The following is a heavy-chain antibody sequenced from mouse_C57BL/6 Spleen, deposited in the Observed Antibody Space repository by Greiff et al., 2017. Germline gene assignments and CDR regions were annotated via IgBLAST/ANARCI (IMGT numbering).Heavy chain of an antibody. Sequence: VKLQESGAELVMPGASVKLSCKASGYTFTSYWMHWVKQRPGQGLEWIGEIDPSDSYTNYNQKFKGKSTLTVDKSSSTAYMQLSSLTSEDSAVYYCARKILLPSYYYAMDYWGQGTSVTVSS. CDR2: IDPSDSYT. CDR3: ARKILLPSYYYAMDY. V-gene: IGHV1-69*01. J-gene: IGHJ4*01. CDR1: GYTFTSYW. D-gene: IGHD1-1*01.